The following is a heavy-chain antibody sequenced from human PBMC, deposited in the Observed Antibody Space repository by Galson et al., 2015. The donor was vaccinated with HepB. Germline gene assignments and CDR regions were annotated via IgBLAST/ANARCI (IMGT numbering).Heavy chain of an antibody. CDR3: AKAIWEHSDNRVFDE. J-gene: IGHJ4*02. CDR2: ISCGGGRT. CDR1: GFTFSNYA. V-gene: IGHV3-23*01. Sequence: SLRLSCAASGFTFSNYAMPWVRQSPGKGLEWIPTISCGGGRTHYADSVKGRFTISRDTSKKTMYLHMSSLRAEDTAIYYCAKAIWEHSDNRVFDEWGQGTMVTVSS. D-gene: IGHD3-22*01.